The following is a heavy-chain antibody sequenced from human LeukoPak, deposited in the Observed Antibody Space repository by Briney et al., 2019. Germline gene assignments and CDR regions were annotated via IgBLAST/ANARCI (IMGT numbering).Heavy chain of an antibody. CDR1: GYTFTGYY. J-gene: IGHJ4*02. V-gene: IGHV1-2*02. CDR3: ARYSMVRGVIPNESFDY. D-gene: IGHD3-10*01. Sequence: GASMKVSCKASGYTFTGYYMHWVRQAPGQGLEWMGWINPNSGGTNYTQKFQGRVTMTRDTSISTAYMELSRLRSDDTAVYYCARYSMVRGVIPNESFDYWGQGTLVTVSS. CDR2: INPNSGGT.